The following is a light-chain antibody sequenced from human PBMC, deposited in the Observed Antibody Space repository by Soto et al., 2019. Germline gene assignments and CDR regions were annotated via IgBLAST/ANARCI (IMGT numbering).Light chain of an antibody. V-gene: IGLV2-14*01. J-gene: IGLJ1*01. CDR3: TSYTTSSTLV. CDR1: SSDVGGYNY. Sequence: QSALTQPACVSGSPGQSITISCAGTSSDVGGYNYVSWYQQYPGKAPKLMIYDVSNRPSGVSNRFSGSKSGNTASLTISGLQAEDEADYYCTSYTTSSTLVFGTGTKVTV. CDR2: DVS.